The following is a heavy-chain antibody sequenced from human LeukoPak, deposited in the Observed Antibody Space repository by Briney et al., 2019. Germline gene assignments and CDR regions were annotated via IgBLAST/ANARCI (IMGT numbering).Heavy chain of an antibody. CDR2: IYHSGST. CDR1: GGSISTYY. CDR3: ARGRGGYYYGSGSYYNAENYYYYYYMDV. Sequence: SETLTLTCTLSGGSISTYYWSWIRQPPGKGLEWVGYIYHSGSTNYNPSLKSRVTISVDTSKNQFSLKLSSVTAADTAVYYCARGRGGYYYGSGSYYNAENYYYYYYMDVWGKGTTVTVSS. D-gene: IGHD3-10*01. V-gene: IGHV4-59*12. J-gene: IGHJ6*03.